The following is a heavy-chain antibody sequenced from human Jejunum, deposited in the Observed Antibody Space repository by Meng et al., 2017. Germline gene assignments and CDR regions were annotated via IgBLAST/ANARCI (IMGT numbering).Heavy chain of an antibody. Sequence: QLQLQESGPGLVKPSQTLSLAFTVSGHSVTSGSYHWSWNRQPPGQGLEWMGYIHHSGITYYNPSLRSRLLISIDTSKRQLSLTLSSVTAADTALYYCATIQSSPHFFNYWGQGTLVTVSS. J-gene: IGHJ4*02. V-gene: IGHV4-30-4*01. D-gene: IGHD6-6*01. CDR3: ATIQSSPHFFNY. CDR1: GHSVTSGSYH. CDR2: IHHSGIT.